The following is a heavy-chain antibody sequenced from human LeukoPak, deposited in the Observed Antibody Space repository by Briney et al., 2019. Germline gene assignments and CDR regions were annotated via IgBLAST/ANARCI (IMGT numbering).Heavy chain of an antibody. V-gene: IGHV3-21*04. CDR2: ISSSSSYI. J-gene: IGHJ3*01. CDR3: AREMRRQTDAFDV. D-gene: IGHD6-25*01. Sequence: GGSLRLSCAASGFTFSSYAMSWVRQAPGKGLEWVSAISSSSSYIYYADSVKGRFTISRDNAKNSLYLQMNRLRAEDTAIYYCAREMRRQTDAFDVWGQGTMVTVSS. CDR1: GFTFSSYA.